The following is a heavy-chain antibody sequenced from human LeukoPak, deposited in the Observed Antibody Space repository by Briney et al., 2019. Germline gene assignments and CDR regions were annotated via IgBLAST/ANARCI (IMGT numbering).Heavy chain of an antibody. CDR2: VYYSGST. CDR1: GDFITASY. J-gene: IGHJ4*02. CDR3: ATNTGTVFDY. V-gene: IGHV4-59*01. D-gene: IGHD7-27*01. Sequence: SETLSLTCTVSGDFITASYWSWIQQPPGKGLEWIGYVYYSGSTEYNPSLRSRVTISLEMSKHQFSLNVTSVTAADTAVYYCATNTGTVFDYWGQGALVTVSS.